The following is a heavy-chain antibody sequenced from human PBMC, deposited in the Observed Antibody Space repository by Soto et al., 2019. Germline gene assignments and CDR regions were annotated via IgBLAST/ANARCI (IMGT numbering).Heavy chain of an antibody. Sequence: QPGWSLRLSCAASGFTFSSYGMHLVRQAPGKGLEWVAVISYDGSNKYYADSVKGRFTISRDNSKNTLYLQMNSLRAEDTAVYYCAKGMYYDILTGSPGDVWGKGTKVTVSS. D-gene: IGHD3-9*01. CDR2: ISYDGSNK. CDR3: AKGMYYDILTGSPGDV. V-gene: IGHV3-30*18. CDR1: GFTFSSYG. J-gene: IGHJ6*04.